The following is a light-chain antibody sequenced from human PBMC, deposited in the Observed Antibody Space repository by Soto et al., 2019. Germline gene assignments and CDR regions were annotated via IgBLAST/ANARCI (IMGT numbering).Light chain of an antibody. CDR1: SSNIGTKY. J-gene: IGLJ2*01. V-gene: IGLV1-47*01. Sequence: QSVLTQPPSASGTPGQRVTISCSGSSSNIGTKYVYWYQQVPGMAPPLLISRNVQRPSGVPDRFSGSKSGTSAALAISGLLSEDEGVYYCASWDGSLSGVVFGGGTKVTVL. CDR3: ASWDGSLSGVV. CDR2: RNV.